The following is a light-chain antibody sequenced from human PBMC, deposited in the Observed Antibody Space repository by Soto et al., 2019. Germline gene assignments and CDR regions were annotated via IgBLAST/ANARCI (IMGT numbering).Light chain of an antibody. CDR2: WAS. J-gene: IGKJ5*01. V-gene: IGKV4-1*01. CDR3: QQYNSAPHT. CDR1: QSVLYSSNNENY. Sequence: DIVMTQSPDSLAVSLGERATINCKSSQSVLYSSNNENYLAWYQHRPGQPPKLLIYWASTRESGVPDRFTGSGSGTDFTLTISSLQAEDVAVYYCQQYNSAPHTFGQGTRLEIK.